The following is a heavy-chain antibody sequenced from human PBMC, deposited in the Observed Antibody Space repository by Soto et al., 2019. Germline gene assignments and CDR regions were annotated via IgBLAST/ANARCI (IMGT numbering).Heavy chain of an antibody. Sequence: ASVKVSCKTSGYSFSSHGVSWVRQAPGQGLEWMGRIIGYTGNTDYAQKFQGRLIVTSDTSTSTAYMELRSLRSDDTAVYYCARAPYIVAKGYGGEEKWLDVWGKGTLVTVSS. J-gene: IGHJ5*02. D-gene: IGHD2-21*01. CDR3: ARAPYIVAKGYGGEEKWLDV. CDR1: GYSFSSHG. V-gene: IGHV1-18*01. CDR2: IIGYTGNT.